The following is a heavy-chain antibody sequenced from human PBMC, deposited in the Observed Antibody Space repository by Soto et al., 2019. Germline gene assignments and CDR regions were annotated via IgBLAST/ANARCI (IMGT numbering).Heavy chain of an antibody. D-gene: IGHD2-2*01. Sequence: ASVKVSCKASGYPFTSYGVSWVRQAPGQAPEWMGWISAHDNDINYGETFQGRLRLTTDTSTSTAYMELRNLRSDDTAVYYCAREGLVLVPTTVNSDYYYYAMDVWG. CDR2: ISAHDNDI. CDR3: AREGLVLVPTTVNSDYYYYAMDV. V-gene: IGHV1-18*01. CDR1: GYPFTSYG. J-gene: IGHJ6*02.